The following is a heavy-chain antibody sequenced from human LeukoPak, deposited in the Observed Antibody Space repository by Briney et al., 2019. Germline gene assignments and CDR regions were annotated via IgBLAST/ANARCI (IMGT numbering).Heavy chain of an antibody. V-gene: IGHV4-59*01. CDR1: GGSISSYY. CDR3: ARGNEPVLYAFET. Sequence: PSETLSLTCTVSGGSISSYYWSWIRQPPGKGLEWIGYIYYSGSTNYNPSLKRRVTISVDTSKNQFSLQLSPVTAADTAVYYCARGNEPVLYAFETCGQRKMVTVSS. J-gene: IGHJ3*02. D-gene: IGHD2-2*02. CDR2: IYYSGST.